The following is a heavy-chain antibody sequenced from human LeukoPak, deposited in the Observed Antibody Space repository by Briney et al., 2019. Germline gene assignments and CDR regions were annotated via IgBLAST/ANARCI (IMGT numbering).Heavy chain of an antibody. D-gene: IGHD2/OR15-2a*01. CDR1: GGPFSGYF. J-gene: IGHJ4*01. Sequence: SETLSLTRALSGGPFSGYFWSWIRESSGKGLEWIGEIHNSSTTNYNPSLNSRVTIAEDTSKNQFYLNLSSVTAADTAVYYCARRYYYKLGSFPFDFWGQGTLVTVSS. CDR2: IHNSSTT. CDR3: ARRYYYKLGSFPFDF. V-gene: IGHV4-34*01.